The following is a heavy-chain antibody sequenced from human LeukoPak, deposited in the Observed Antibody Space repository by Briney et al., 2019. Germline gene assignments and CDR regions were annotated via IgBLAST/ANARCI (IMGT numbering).Heavy chain of an antibody. D-gene: IGHD6-19*01. CDR1: GFTFSSYG. V-gene: IGHV3-30*18. J-gene: IGHJ4*02. CDR2: ISYDGSNK. CDR3: AKDSGSLAVAGTDY. Sequence: PGGSLRLSCAASGFTFSSYGMHWVRQAPGKGLEWVAVISYDGSNKYYADSVKGRFTISRDNSKNTLYLQMNSLRAEDTAVYYCAKDSGSLAVAGTDYWGQGTLVTVSS.